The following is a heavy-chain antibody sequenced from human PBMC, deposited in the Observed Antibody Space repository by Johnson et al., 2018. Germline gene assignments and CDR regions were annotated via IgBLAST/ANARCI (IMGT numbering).Heavy chain of an antibody. J-gene: IGHJ6*02. D-gene: IGHD3-22*01. Sequence: VQLVQSGGGLVQPGGSLKLSCAASGFSFSASTMYWVRQASGNGLEWVGLIRGRADNYATAYTASLKGRFTISRDDSKNSAYLQMNSPRAEDTAVYYCAKLVAPPSAMIVVVNSYYYYGMDVWGQGTTVTVSS. V-gene: IGHV3-73*01. CDR3: AKLVAPPSAMIVVVNSYYYYGMDV. CDR1: GFSFSAST. CDR2: IRGRADNYAT.